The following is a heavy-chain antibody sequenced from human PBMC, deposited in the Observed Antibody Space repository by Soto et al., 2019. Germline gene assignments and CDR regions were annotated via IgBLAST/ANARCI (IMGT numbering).Heavy chain of an antibody. V-gene: IGHV3-21*04. J-gene: IGHJ2*01. Sequence: GGSLRLSCAASGFTFSSYSMNWVRQAPGKGLEWVSSISSSSSYIYYADSVKGRFTISRDNAKNTLYLQMNSLRAEDTAVYYCARDGNWNFDLWGRGTRVTVAS. CDR3: ARDGNWNFDL. CDR2: ISSSSSYI. CDR1: GFTFSSYS.